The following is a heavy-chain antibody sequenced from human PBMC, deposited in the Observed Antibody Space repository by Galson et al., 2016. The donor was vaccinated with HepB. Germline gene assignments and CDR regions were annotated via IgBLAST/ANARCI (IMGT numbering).Heavy chain of an antibody. V-gene: IGHV1-2*06. D-gene: IGHD3-22*01. CDR1: EYSFTDYY. CDR3: AKVADSPGFYYQGRFDY. Sequence: SVKVSCKASEYSFTDYYIHWLRQAPGQGLEWMGRINPNSGVTHYAQKFQGRVTLTRDTSVSTAYMEVTSLKSDDTAFYYCAKVADSPGFYYQGRFDYWGQGTLITVSS. J-gene: IGHJ4*02. CDR2: INPNSGVT.